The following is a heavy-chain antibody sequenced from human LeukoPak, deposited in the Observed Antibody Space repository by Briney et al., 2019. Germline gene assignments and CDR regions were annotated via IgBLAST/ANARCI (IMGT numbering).Heavy chain of an antibody. V-gene: IGHV4-4*07. CDR1: GGSISSYY. J-gene: IGHJ3*02. Sequence: SETLSLTCTVSGGSISSYYWSWIRQPAGKGLEWIGRIYTSGSTNYNPSLNSRVTMSVDTSKNQFSLKLSSVTAADTAVSYCATGSVEWELIDAFDIWGQGTMVTVSS. CDR3: ATGSVEWELIDAFDI. CDR2: IYTSGST. D-gene: IGHD1-26*01.